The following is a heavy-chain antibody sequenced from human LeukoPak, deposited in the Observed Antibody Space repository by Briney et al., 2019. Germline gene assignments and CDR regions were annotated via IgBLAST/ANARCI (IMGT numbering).Heavy chain of an antibody. CDR2: ISNSGSPL. CDR3: ARGGSIDY. Sequence: GGSLRLSCAASGFTFSSYEMHWVRQAPGKGLEWVSYISNSGSPLYYADSVKGRFTISRDNAKNSLYLQMNSLRADDTAVYYCARGGSIDYWGQGTLVTVSS. J-gene: IGHJ4*02. D-gene: IGHD3-16*01. V-gene: IGHV3-48*03. CDR1: GFTFSSYE.